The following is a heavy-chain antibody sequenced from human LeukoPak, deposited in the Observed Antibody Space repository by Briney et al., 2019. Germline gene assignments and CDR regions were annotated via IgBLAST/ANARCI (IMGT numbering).Heavy chain of an antibody. CDR2: IRGSGSRI. Sequence: PGGSLRLSCAASEFTFNYAWMSWVRQAPGKGLEWVSYIRGSGSRIYYADSVKGRFTISRDNAKNSLYLQMNSLRDEDTAVYYCVRDPEALDYWGQGTPVTVSS. CDR1: EFTFNYAW. CDR3: VRDPEALDY. J-gene: IGHJ4*02. V-gene: IGHV3-48*02.